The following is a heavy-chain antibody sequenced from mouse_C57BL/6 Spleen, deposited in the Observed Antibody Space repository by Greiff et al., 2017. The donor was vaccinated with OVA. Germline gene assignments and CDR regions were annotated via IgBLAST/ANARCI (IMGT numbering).Heavy chain of an antibody. CDR1: GYTFTSYW. Sequence: QVQLQQPGAELVKPGASVKLSCKASGYTFTSYWMHWVKQRPGQGLEWIGMIHPNSGSTNYNEKFKSKATLTVDKSSSTAYMQLSSLTSEDSAVYYCARSVYYDYDEAYWGQGTLVTVSA. V-gene: IGHV1-64*01. J-gene: IGHJ3*01. CDR2: IHPNSGST. CDR3: ARSVYYDYDEAY. D-gene: IGHD2-4*01.